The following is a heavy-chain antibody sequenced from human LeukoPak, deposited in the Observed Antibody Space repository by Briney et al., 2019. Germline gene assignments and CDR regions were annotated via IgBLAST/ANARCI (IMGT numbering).Heavy chain of an antibody. J-gene: IGHJ4*02. CDR3: ARVRLGVVTQIDY. CDR2: INAGNGNT. D-gene: IGHD4-23*01. CDR1: GFTFTSYA. Sequence: ASVKVSCKASGFTFTSYAMHWVRQAPGQRLDWMGWINAGNGNTRYSQKFQGRVTITRDTSASTAYMELSSLRSEDTAVYYCARVRLGVVTQIDYWGQGTLVTVSS. V-gene: IGHV1-3*01.